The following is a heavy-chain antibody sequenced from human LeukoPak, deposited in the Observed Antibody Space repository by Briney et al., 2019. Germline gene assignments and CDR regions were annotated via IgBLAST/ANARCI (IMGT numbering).Heavy chain of an antibody. Sequence: GGSLRFSCAASGFTLSSYWMSWVRQAPGKGLEWVANIKEDGSEKYYVDSVKGRFTISRDNAKNSLYLHMNSLTAEDTAMYYCARDWVAGVPFDAFDIWGQGTMVSVSS. CDR1: GFTLSSYW. D-gene: IGHD3-10*01. V-gene: IGHV3-7*03. CDR2: IKEDGSEK. CDR3: ARDWVAGVPFDAFDI. J-gene: IGHJ3*02.